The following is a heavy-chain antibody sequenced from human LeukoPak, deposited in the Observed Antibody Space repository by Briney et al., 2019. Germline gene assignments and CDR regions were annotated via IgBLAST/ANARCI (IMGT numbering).Heavy chain of an antibody. CDR3: ARKRYGDYGNNWFDP. V-gene: IGHV4-34*01. J-gene: IGHJ5*02. D-gene: IGHD4-17*01. Sequence: SETLSLTCAVYGGSFSGYYWSWIRQPPGKGLEWIGEINHSGSTNYNPSLKSRVTISVDTSKNQFSLKLSSVTAADTAVYYCARKRYGDYGNNWFDPWGQGTLVTVSS. CDR2: INHSGST. CDR1: GGSFSGYY.